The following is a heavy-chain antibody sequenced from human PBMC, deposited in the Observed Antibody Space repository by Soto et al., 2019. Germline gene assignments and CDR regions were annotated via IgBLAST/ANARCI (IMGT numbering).Heavy chain of an antibody. J-gene: IGHJ6*02. D-gene: IGHD3-10*01. Sequence: ASLKVSCKASGYTFTSYAMHWVRQAPGQRLEWMGWINAGNGSTKYSQKFQGRVTITRDTSASTAYMELSSLRSEDTAVYYCARDRAQRAMVRGPFYYYYGMDVWGQGTTVNVSS. CDR2: INAGNGST. CDR1: GYTFTSYA. V-gene: IGHV1-3*01. CDR3: ARDRAQRAMVRGPFYYYYGMDV.